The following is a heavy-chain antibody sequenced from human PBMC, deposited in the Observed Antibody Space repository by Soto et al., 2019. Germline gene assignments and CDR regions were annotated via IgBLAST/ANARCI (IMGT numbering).Heavy chain of an antibody. V-gene: IGHV3-48*02. CDR3: ARVQPTYYYESSGYFADS. J-gene: IGHJ4*02. D-gene: IGHD3-22*01. Sequence: EVQLVESGGGLAQPGGSLRLSCAASGFTFSRYSMNWIRQAPGKGLEWVSHVSSSSSIKYYSDSVKGRFTTSRDNAKNSLYLQMNNLRDEDTAVYYCARVQPTYYYESSGYFADSWGQGTLVTVSS. CDR1: GFTFSRYS. CDR2: VSSSSSIK.